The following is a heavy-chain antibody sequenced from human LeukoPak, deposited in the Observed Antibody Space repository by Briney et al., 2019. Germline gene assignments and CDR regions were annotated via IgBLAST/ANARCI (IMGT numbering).Heavy chain of an antibody. CDR2: INQDGRDK. D-gene: IGHD2-15*01. CDR3: ARGDKFSGDY. Sequence: GGSLRLSCAASAFTSTIFSTSWVRPAPGEGLEWVANINQDGRDKYYVDSVKGRFTIYRDNAKNSLYLQMNSLRAEDTSVYYCARGDKFSGDYWGQGTLVTVSS. J-gene: IGHJ4*02. V-gene: IGHV3-7*04. CDR1: AFTSTIFS.